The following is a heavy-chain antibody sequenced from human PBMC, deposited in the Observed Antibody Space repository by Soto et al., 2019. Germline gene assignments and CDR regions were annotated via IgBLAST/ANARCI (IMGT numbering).Heavy chain of an antibody. CDR2: INPNSGGT. CDR3: AAIGTWFDP. J-gene: IGHJ5*02. CDR1: GYTFTGYY. V-gene: IGHV1-2*02. Sequence: ASVKVSCKASGYTFTGYYMHWVRQAPGQGLEWMGWINPNSGGTNYAQKFQGRVTISVDTSKNQFSLKLSSVTAADTAVYYCAAIGTWFDPWGQGTLVTVSS.